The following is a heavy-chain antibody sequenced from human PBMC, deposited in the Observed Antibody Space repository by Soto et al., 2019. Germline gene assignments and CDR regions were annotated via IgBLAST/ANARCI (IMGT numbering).Heavy chain of an antibody. J-gene: IGHJ3*02. V-gene: IGHV4-34*01. CDR1: GGSFSGYY. D-gene: IGHD2-15*01. CDR3: ARGVSCSGGSCYSSGDDAFDI. Sequence: SETLSLTCAVYGGSFSGYYWSWIRQPPGKGLEWIGEINHSGSTNYNPSLKSRVTISVDTSKNQFSLKLSSVTAADTAAYYCARGVSCSGGSCYSSGDDAFDIWGQGTMVTVSS. CDR2: INHSGST.